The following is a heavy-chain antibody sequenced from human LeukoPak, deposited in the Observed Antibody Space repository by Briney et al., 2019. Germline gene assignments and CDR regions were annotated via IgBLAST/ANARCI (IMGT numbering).Heavy chain of an antibody. CDR1: GFTFSSYA. V-gene: IGHV3-23*01. J-gene: IGHJ4*02. D-gene: IGHD6-19*01. CDR2: ISGSGGST. Sequence: GGSLRLSCAASGFTFSSYAMSWVRQAPGKGLERVSAISGSGGSTYYADSVKGRFTISRDNSKNTLYLQMNSLRAEDTAVYYCAKDVESSGWYYDYWGQGTLVTVSS. CDR3: AKDVESSGWYYDY.